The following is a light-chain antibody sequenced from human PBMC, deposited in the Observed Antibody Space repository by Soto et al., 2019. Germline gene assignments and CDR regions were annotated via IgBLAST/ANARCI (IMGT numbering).Light chain of an antibody. J-gene: IGKJ2*01. CDR1: QTISTH. CDR2: AAS. Sequence: DIQMTQSPSSISASVRDRVNNTCRASQTISTHLNWYQQKPGKAPKLLIYAASTLQSGVPSRFSGSGSGTDFTLTINILQPEDFATYYCQQSLTIPYTFGQGTKLEIK. V-gene: IGKV1-39*01. CDR3: QQSLTIPYT.